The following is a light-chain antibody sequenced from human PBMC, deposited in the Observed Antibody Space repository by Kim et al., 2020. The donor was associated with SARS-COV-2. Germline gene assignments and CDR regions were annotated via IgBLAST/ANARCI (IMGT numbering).Light chain of an antibody. Sequence: QSALTQPASVSASPGQSITISCTGTSSDVGGYDYVSWYQQHPGKAPKLMIYDVSNRPSGVSNRFSGSKSGNTASLTISGLQAEDEADYYCSSYTGSTPYVFGTGTKFTVL. J-gene: IGLJ1*01. CDR1: SSDVGGYDY. CDR3: SSYTGSTPYV. CDR2: DVS. V-gene: IGLV2-14*03.